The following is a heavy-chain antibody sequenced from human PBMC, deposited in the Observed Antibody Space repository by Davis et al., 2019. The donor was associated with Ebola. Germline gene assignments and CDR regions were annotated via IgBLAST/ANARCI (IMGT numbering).Heavy chain of an antibody. D-gene: IGHD2-2*01. CDR3: AREGVVVVPAAPYYYYGMDV. Sequence: PGGSLRLSCAASGFTFSSYEMNWVRQAPGKGLEWVSYISSSGSTIYYADSVKGRFTISRDNAKNSLYLQMNSLRAEDTAVYYCAREGVVVVPAAPYYYYGMDVWGQGTTVTVSS. J-gene: IGHJ6*02. V-gene: IGHV3-48*03. CDR1: GFTFSSYE. CDR2: ISSSGSTI.